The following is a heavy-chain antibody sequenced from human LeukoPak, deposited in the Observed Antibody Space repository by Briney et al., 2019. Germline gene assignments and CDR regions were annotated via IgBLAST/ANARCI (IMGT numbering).Heavy chain of an antibody. CDR1: GFTVSSNY. V-gene: IGHV3-53*01. CDR2: IYGGSST. CDR3: ARRDSSSWSFDY. Sequence: GGSLRLSCAASGFTVSSNYMSWVRQAPGKGLEWVSVIYGGSSTYYADSVKGRFTISRDNSKNTLYLQRNSLKAEDTAVYYCARRDSSSWSFDYWGQGTLVTVSS. J-gene: IGHJ4*02. D-gene: IGHD6-13*01.